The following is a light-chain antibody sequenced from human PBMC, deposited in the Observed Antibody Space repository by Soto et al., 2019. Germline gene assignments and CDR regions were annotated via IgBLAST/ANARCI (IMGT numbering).Light chain of an antibody. J-gene: IGLJ2*01. Sequence: QSALTQPASVAGSPGQSSTISCTGTSSNVGGYHYVSWYQQHPGRAPKLMIDDVSNRPSGVSNRFSGSKSGNTASLTISGLQAEDEADYYCSSYTNSGTVVFGGGTKLTVL. CDR2: DVS. CDR3: SSYTNSGTVV. CDR1: SSNVGGYHY. V-gene: IGLV2-14*03.